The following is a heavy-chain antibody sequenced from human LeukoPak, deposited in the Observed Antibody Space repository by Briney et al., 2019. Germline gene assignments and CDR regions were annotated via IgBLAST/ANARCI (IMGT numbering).Heavy chain of an antibody. J-gene: IGHJ4*02. CDR2: IYHSGST. Sequence: SETLSLTCTVSGGSISSYYWGWIRQPPGKGLEWIGSIYHSGSTYYNPSLKSRVTISVDTSKNQFSLKLSSVTAADTAVYYCARDVGTLDTAMVSFEYWGQGTLVTVSS. D-gene: IGHD5-18*01. V-gene: IGHV4-38-2*02. CDR1: GGSISSYY. CDR3: ARDVGTLDTAMVSFEY.